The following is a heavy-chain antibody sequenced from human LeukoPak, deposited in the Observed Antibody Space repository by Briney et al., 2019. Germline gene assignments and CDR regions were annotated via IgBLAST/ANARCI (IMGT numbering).Heavy chain of an antibody. CDR2: INHSGST. Sequence: SETLSLTCAVYGGSFSGYYWSWIRQPPGKGLEWIGEINHSGSTNYNPSLKSRVTISVDTSKNQFSLKLSSVTAADTAVYYCARYCSSTSCYGGAFDIWGQGTVVTVSS. J-gene: IGHJ3*02. CDR3: ARYCSSTSCYGGAFDI. D-gene: IGHD2-2*01. V-gene: IGHV4-34*01. CDR1: GGSFSGYY.